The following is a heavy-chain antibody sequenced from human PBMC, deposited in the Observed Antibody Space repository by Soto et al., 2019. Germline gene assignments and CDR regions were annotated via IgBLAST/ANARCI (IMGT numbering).Heavy chain of an antibody. D-gene: IGHD1-26*01. Sequence: ESGPTLVNPTQTLTLTCTFSGFSLSTDGMCVAWIRQPPGKALEWLALIDWDDETYYNTSLKTRLTISKDTSKNEVVLTVSSMDPADTATYYCARVQWELFGGAFDIWGQGTMVTVSS. CDR2: IDWDDET. CDR1: GFSLSTDGMC. CDR3: ARVQWELFGGAFDI. V-gene: IGHV2-70*01. J-gene: IGHJ3*02.